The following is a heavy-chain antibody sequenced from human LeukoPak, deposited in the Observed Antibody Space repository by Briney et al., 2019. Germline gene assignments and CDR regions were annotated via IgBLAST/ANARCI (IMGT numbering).Heavy chain of an antibody. D-gene: IGHD3-22*01. V-gene: IGHV3-30*02. Sequence: GGSLRLSCVASGFTFSSHGMHWVRQAPGKGLEWVAFMRYDGTSKQYTDSVKGRFTVPRDNSKNILYLQMSSLRPEDTAIYYCAKSNKDSSVYYSLDYWGQGTLVTVSP. CDR3: AKSNKDSSVYYSLDY. CDR2: MRYDGTSK. CDR1: GFTFSSHG. J-gene: IGHJ4*02.